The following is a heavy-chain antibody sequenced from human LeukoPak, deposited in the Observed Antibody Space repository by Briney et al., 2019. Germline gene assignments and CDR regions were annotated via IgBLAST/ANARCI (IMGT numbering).Heavy chain of an antibody. V-gene: IGHV3-48*03. D-gene: IGHD2-2*01. CDR2: ISSSGSTI. J-gene: IGHJ4*02. CDR3: ARSSLALEYCSSTSCSYYFDY. CDR1: GFTFSSYE. Sequence: GGSLRLSCAASGFTFSSYEMNWVRQAPGKGLEWVSYISSSGSTIYYADSVKGRFTIFRDNAKNSLYLQMNSLRAEDTAVYYCARSSLALEYCSSTSCSYYFDYRGRGTLVTVSS.